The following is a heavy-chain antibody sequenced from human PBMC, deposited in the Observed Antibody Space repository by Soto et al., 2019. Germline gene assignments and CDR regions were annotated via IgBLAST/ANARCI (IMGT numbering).Heavy chain of an antibody. Sequence: PGESLKISCHASGYSFSNFWIAWVRQMPGEGLEWLGIIYPDDSDTRYSPSFLGQVTISADKSIKTTYLQWSSLKASDTAIYFCASSVLVTSTMNYFDLWGQGTLVTVSS. CDR3: ASSVLVTSTMNYFDL. D-gene: IGHD2-8*02. V-gene: IGHV5-51*01. CDR2: IYPDDSDT. J-gene: IGHJ4*02. CDR1: GYSFSNFW.